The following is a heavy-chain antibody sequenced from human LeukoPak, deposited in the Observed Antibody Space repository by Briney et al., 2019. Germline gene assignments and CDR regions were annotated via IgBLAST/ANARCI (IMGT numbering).Heavy chain of an antibody. Sequence: ETLSLTCTVSDDSISDYYRGWIRQPPGKGLEWIGYIYYSGSTNYNPSLKSRVTISVDASKNQFSLKLSSVTAADTAVYYCARVVTRGYSYGFHYWGQGTLVTVSS. V-gene: IGHV4-59*01. CDR3: ARVVTRGYSYGFHY. J-gene: IGHJ4*02. D-gene: IGHD5-18*01. CDR1: DDSISDYY. CDR2: IYYSGST.